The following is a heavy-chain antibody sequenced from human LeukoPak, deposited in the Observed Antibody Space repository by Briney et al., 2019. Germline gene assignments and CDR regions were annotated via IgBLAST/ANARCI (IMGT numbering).Heavy chain of an antibody. Sequence: GGSLRLSCAASGFTFSSYSMNWVRQAPGKGLEWVSYISSSSSTIYYADSVKGRFTISRDNAKNSLYLQMNSLRAEDTAVYYCARDRAEEDIVVVLAAPDAFDIWGQGTMVTVSS. CDR3: ARDRAEEDIVVVLAAPDAFDI. CDR2: ISSSSSTI. CDR1: GFTFSSYS. V-gene: IGHV3-48*01. D-gene: IGHD2-2*01. J-gene: IGHJ3*02.